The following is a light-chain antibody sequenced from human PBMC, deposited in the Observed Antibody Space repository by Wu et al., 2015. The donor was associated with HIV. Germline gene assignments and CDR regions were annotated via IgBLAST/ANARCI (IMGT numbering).Light chain of an antibody. CDR3: QQYDHYSWT. J-gene: IGKJ1*01. CDR1: QDVSDW. V-gene: IGKV1-5*03. Sequence: DTRMTQSPSTLSASVGDRVTITCRASQDVSDWLAWYQQKPGKASKVLISRVSTLESGVPSRFSGSGYGTEFSLTIASLQPDDFATYYCQQYDHYSWTFGQGTKVEIK. CDR2: RVS.